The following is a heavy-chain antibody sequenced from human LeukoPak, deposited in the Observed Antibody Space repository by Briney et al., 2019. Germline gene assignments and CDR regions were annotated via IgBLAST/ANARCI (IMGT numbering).Heavy chain of an antibody. D-gene: IGHD3-9*01. Sequence: GGSLRLSCAASGFTLNTYWMHWVRQAPGKGLVWVSRIDSDGSSTSYADSVKGRFTISRDDAENTLYLQMNSLRAEDTAVYYCTRDYDILWGQGTLVTVSS. J-gene: IGHJ4*02. CDR3: TRDYDIL. CDR2: IDSDGSST. V-gene: IGHV3-74*01. CDR1: GFTLNTYW.